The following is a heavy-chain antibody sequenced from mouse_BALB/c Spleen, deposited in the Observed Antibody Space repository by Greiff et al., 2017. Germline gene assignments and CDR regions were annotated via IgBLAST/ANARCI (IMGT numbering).Heavy chain of an antibody. CDR3: ARHASYGGAMDY. CDR1: GFTFSSYT. V-gene: IGHV5-12-2*01. J-gene: IGHJ4*01. D-gene: IGHD2-10*01. CDR2: ISNGGGST. Sequence: EVKVEESGGGLVQPGGSLKLSCAASGFTFSSYTMSWVRQTPEKRLEWVAYISNGGGSTYYPDTVKGRFTISRDNAKNTLYLQMSSLKSEDTAMYYCARHASYGGAMDYWGQGTSVTVSS.